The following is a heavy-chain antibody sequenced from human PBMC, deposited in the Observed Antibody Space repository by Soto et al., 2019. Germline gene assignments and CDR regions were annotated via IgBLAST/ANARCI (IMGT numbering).Heavy chain of an antibody. Sequence: QPGGSLRLSCAASGFTFSSYWMSWVRQAPGKGLEWVANIKQDGSEKYYVDSVKGRFTISRDNAKNSLYLQMNNLRDDDTALYYCVRDAHRGGDYDYWGQGALVTVSS. V-gene: IGHV3-7*01. CDR2: IKQDGSEK. CDR1: GFTFSSYW. D-gene: IGHD3-16*01. J-gene: IGHJ4*02. CDR3: VRDAHRGGDYDY.